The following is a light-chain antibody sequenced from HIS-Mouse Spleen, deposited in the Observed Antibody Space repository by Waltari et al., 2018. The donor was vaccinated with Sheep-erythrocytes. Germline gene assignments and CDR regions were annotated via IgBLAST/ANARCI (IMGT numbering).Light chain of an antibody. CDR2: EGS. J-gene: IGLJ3*02. CDR3: CSYAGSSTPWV. CDR1: SSDVGSYNL. Sequence: QSALTQPASVSGSPGQSITISCTGTSSDVGSYNLVSWYQQHPGNAPKLMLYEGSKRPSGVSNRFSGSKSGNTASLTISGLQAEDEADYYCCSYAGSSTPWVFGGGTKLTVL. V-gene: IGLV2-23*01.